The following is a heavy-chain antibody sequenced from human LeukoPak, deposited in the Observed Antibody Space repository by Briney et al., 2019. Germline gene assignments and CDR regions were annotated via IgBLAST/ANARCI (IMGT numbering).Heavy chain of an antibody. J-gene: IGHJ3*02. CDR3: ARGCDVWFGELSSADAFDI. V-gene: IGHV3-21*01. CDR2: ISSSSSKI. D-gene: IGHD3-10*01. CDR1: GFTFSSYS. Sequence: GGSLRLSCAASGFTFSSYSMNWVRQAPGKGLEWVSSISSSSSKIYYADSVKGRFTISRDTAKNSLYLQMNSLRAEDRAVYYCARGCDVWFGELSSADAFDIWGQGTMVTVSS.